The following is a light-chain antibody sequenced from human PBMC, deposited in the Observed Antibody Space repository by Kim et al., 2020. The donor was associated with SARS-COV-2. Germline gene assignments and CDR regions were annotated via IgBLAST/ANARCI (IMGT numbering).Light chain of an antibody. CDR1: SSNIGSNY. J-gene: IGLJ1*01. CDR2: RNN. CDR3: AAWDDSLSAFYV. V-gene: IGLV1-47*01. Sequence: ELTQPPSASGTPGQRVTISCSGSSSNIGSNYVYWYQQLPGTAPKLLIYRNNQRPSRVPDRFSGSKSGTSASLAISGLRSEDEADYYCAAWDDSLSAFYVFGTGTKVTVL.